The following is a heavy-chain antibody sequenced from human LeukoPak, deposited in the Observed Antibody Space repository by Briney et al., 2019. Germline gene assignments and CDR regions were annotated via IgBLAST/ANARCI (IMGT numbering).Heavy chain of an antibody. V-gene: IGHV4-59*01. D-gene: IGHD2-21*02. Sequence: SETLSLTCSVSGGSIRGYYWSWLRQPPGKGLEWIGYIYYSGSTNYNPSLKSRVTISVDTSKNQFSLRLSSVTAADTAVYYCARSDGGFDPWGEGTLVTVSS. CDR3: ARSDGGFDP. CDR2: IYYSGST. J-gene: IGHJ5*02. CDR1: GGSIRGYY.